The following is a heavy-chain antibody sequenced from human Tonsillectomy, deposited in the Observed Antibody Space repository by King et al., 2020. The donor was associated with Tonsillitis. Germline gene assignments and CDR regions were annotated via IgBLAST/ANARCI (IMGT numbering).Heavy chain of an antibody. CDR1: GFTFSNFV. Sequence: EVQLVESGGGLVQPGGSLRLSCAASGFTFSNFVMSWVRQAPGTGLEWVSAINSRGTGTFYAKSVQGRFTISRDNSKNTLFLQVNSLRAEDTAVYYCAKDGPHGSGTYHDYWGQGILVTVSS. CDR2: INSRGTGT. V-gene: IGHV3-23*04. D-gene: IGHD3-10*01. J-gene: IGHJ4*02. CDR3: AKDGPHGSGTYHDY.